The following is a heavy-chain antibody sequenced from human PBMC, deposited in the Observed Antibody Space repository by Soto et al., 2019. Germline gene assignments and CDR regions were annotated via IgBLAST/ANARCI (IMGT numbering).Heavy chain of an antibody. V-gene: IGHV4-4*07. D-gene: IGHD2-15*01. Sequence: QLQLQESGPGLVEPSETLSLTCSVSGDSMSSYYWSWIRQSAEKGLEWIGRISATGTTSCIPSLKSRITLSVDTSKNQFSLNLKFVTAADTAVYFCAGEQSGAANFWGQGTLVTVS. J-gene: IGHJ3*01. CDR3: AGEQSGAANF. CDR1: GDSMSSYY. CDR2: ISATGTT.